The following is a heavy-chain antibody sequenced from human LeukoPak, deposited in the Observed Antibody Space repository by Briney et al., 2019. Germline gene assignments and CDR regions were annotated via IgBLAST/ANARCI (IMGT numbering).Heavy chain of an antibody. CDR2: IYDSGST. V-gene: IGHV4-39*07. J-gene: IGHJ4*02. D-gene: IGHD2-15*01. Sequence: SETLSLTCTVSGGSIRSSYYYWGWIRQPPGKGLEWIGSIYDSGSTYYNPSLKSRVTISVDTSKNQFSLKLSSVTAADTAVYYCASNLYCSGGSCWTSIDYWGQGTLVTVSS. CDR1: GGSIRSSYYY. CDR3: ASNLYCSGGSCWTSIDY.